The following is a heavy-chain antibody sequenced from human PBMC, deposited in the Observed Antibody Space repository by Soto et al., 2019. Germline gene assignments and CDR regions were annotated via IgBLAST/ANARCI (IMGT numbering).Heavy chain of an antibody. J-gene: IGHJ4*02. CDR2: ISPEGSTK. CDR1: GFAFSAHW. Sequence: EVQLVESGGDLVQPGGSLRLSCSASGFAFSAHWMTWVRQTPGKGLEWVANISPEGSTKYYVDSAKGRFTISRDNAKNLLYLQMNSLTVGDTAVYSCVRDPVAPGLYFDKWGQGTVVTVSS. V-gene: IGHV3-7*01. CDR3: VRDPVAPGLYFDK. D-gene: IGHD6-13*01.